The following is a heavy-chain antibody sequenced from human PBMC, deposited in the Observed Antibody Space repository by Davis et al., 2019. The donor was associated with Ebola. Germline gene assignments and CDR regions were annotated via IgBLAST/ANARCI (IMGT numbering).Heavy chain of an antibody. D-gene: IGHD6-13*01. CDR1: GGSISSYY. V-gene: IGHV4-59*01. J-gene: IGHJ4*02. Sequence: SETLSLTCTVSGGSISSYYWSWIRQPPGKGLEWIGYIYYSGSTIYNPSLKSRVTISVDTSKKQFSLKLSSVTAADTAVYYCAKDVTVGAAAGVDYWGQGTLVTVSS. CDR3: AKDVTVGAAAGVDY. CDR2: IYYSGST.